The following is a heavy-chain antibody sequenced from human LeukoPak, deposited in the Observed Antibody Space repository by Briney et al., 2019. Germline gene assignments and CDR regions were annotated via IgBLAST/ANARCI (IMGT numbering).Heavy chain of an antibody. J-gene: IGHJ3*02. V-gene: IGHV1-69*01. CDR3: ARDLGLGDILTGDAFDI. D-gene: IGHD3-9*01. CDR2: IIPIFGTS. Sequence: SVKVSCKASGGTFSSYAISWVRQAPGQGLEWMGGIIPIFGTSNYAQKFQGRVTITGDDSTSTAYMELSSLRSEDTAVYYCARDLGLGDILTGDAFDIWGQGTMVTVSS. CDR1: GGTFSSYA.